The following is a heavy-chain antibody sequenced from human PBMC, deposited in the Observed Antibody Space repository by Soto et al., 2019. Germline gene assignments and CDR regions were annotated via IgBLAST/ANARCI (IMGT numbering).Heavy chain of an antibody. CDR2: IRRKANSYTT. V-gene: IGHV3-72*01. Sequence: EVQLVESGGGLVQPGGSLRLSCAASGLIFSDYHMDWVRQAPGKGLEWVGRIRRKANSYTTEYAASVKGRFTISRDDSKNSLLLQMNSLKTEDTAVYYCAMLGGWSGGSNDMDVWGQWHTVSVSS. CDR3: AMLGGWSGGSNDMDV. D-gene: IGHD6-19*01. J-gene: IGHJ6*02. CDR1: GLIFSDYH.